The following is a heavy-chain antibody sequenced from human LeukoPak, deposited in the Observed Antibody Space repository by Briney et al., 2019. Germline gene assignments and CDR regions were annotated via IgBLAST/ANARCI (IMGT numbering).Heavy chain of an antibody. Sequence: SETLSLTCAVYGRSFSGYYWSWIRQPPGKGLEWIGEINHSGSTNYNPSLKSRVTISVDTSKNQFSLKLSSVTAADTAVYYCARGGYCSSTSCYYNWFDPWGQGTLVTVSS. D-gene: IGHD2-2*01. CDR1: GRSFSGYY. CDR2: INHSGST. CDR3: ARGGYCSSTSCYYNWFDP. J-gene: IGHJ5*02. V-gene: IGHV4-34*01.